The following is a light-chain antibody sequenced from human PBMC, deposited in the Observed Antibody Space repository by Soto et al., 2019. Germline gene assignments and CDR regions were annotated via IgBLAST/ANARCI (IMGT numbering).Light chain of an antibody. CDR2: KAS. Sequence: DIQMTQSPSTLSASVGHRVTITCLASQSISSWLAWYQQKPGKAPKLLIYKASSLESGVPSRFSGSGSGTEFTLTISSLQPDDFATYYCLQDHDYSRTFGQGTKVDIK. V-gene: IGKV1-5*03. CDR3: LQDHDYSRT. J-gene: IGKJ1*01. CDR1: QSISSW.